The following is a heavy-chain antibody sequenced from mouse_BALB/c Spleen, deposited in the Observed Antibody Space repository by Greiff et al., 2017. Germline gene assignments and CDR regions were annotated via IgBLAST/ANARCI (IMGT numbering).Heavy chain of an antibody. J-gene: IGHJ3*01. Sequence: DVKLQESGPGLVKPSQSLSLTCTVTGYSITSDYAWNWIRQFPGNKLEWMGYISYSGSTSYNPSLKSRISITRDTSKNQFFLQLNSVTTEDTATYYCARDTTATSWFAYWGQGTLVTVSA. V-gene: IGHV3-2*02. CDR1: GYSITSDYA. CDR2: ISYSGST. CDR3: ARDTTATSWFAY. D-gene: IGHD1-2*01.